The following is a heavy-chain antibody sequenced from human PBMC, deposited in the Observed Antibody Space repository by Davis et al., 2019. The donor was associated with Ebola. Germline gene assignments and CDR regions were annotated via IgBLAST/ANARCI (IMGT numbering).Heavy chain of an antibody. Sequence: GESLKISCAASGFTFSSYWMSWVRQASGKGLEWVANIKQDGSEKYYVDSVKGRFTISRDNAKNSLYLQMNSLRAEDTAVYYCAKAWVGAIDYWGQGTLVTVSS. J-gene: IGHJ4*02. CDR2: IKQDGSEK. CDR3: AKAWVGAIDY. D-gene: IGHD1-26*01. V-gene: IGHV3-7*03. CDR1: GFTFSSYW.